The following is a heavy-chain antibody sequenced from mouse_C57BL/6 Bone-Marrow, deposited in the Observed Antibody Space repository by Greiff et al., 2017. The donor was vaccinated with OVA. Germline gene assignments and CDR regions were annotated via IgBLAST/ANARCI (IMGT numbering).Heavy chain of an antibody. CDR3: ASERKSFDY. V-gene: IGHV1-19*01. Sequence: VQLQQSGPVLVKPGASVKMSCKASGYTFTDYYMNWVKQSHGKSLEWIGVINPYNGGTSYNQKVKGKATVTVDKSSSTAYMELNSLTSADAAVYYCASERKSFDYWGQGTTLTVSS. D-gene: IGHD1-3*01. J-gene: IGHJ2*01. CDR2: INPYNGGT. CDR1: GYTFTDYY.